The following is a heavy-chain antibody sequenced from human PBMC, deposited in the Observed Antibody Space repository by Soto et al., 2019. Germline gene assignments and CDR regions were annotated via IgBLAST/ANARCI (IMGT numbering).Heavy chain of an antibody. V-gene: IGHV2-5*01. D-gene: IGHD3-10*01. CDR2: IYWNDDK. J-gene: IGHJ3*02. CDR1: GFSLSTSGVG. CDR3: AHRRITMVRGPDAFEI. Sequence: SGPTLVNPTQTLTLTCTFSGFSLSTSGVGVGWIRQPPGKALEWLALIYWNDDKRYSPSLKSRLTITKDTSKNQVVLTMTNMDPVDTATYYCAHRRITMVRGPDAFEIWGQGTMVTVSS.